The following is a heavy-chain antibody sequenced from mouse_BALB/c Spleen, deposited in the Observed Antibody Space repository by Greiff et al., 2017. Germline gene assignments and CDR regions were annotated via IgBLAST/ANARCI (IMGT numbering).Heavy chain of an antibody. CDR1: GFNIKDTY. V-gene: IGHV14-3*02. Sequence: VQLKQSGAELVKPGASVKLSCTASGFNIKDTYMHWVKQRPEQGLEWIGRIDPANGNTKYDPKFQGKATITADTSSNTAYLQLSSLTSEDTAVYDCARRYDGYFDVWGAGTTVTVSS. J-gene: IGHJ1*01. CDR2: IDPANGNT. CDR3: ARRYDGYFDV. D-gene: IGHD2-14*01.